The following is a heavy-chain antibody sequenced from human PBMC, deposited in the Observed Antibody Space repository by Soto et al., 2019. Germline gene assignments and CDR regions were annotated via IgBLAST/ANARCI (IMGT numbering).Heavy chain of an antibody. Sequence: ASVKVSCKASGGTFSSYAISWVLQAPGQGLEWMGWISAYNGNTNYAQKLQGRVTMTTDTSTSTAYMELRSLRSDDTAVYYCARGKYYDFWSGYYTFDPWGQGTLVTFSS. V-gene: IGHV1-18*01. CDR1: GGTFSSYA. J-gene: IGHJ5*02. CDR3: ARGKYYDFWSGYYTFDP. D-gene: IGHD3-3*01. CDR2: ISAYNGNT.